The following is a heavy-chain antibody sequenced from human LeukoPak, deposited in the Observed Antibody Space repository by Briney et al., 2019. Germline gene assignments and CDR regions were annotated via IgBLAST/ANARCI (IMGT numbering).Heavy chain of an antibody. J-gene: IGHJ4*02. CDR2: INHSGST. CDR3: ARGGSGWYYFDY. D-gene: IGHD6-19*01. V-gene: IGHV4-39*07. CDR1: GGSIRSSSYY. Sequence: PSETLSLTCSVSGGSIRSSSYYWAWIRQPPGKGLEWIGEINHSGSTNYNPSLKSRVTISVDTSKNQFSLKLSSVTAADTAVYYCARGGSGWYYFDYWGQGTLVTVSS.